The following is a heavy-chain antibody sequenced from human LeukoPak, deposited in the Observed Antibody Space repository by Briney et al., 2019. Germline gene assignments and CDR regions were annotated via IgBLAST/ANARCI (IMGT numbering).Heavy chain of an antibody. CDR3: ARRRYCSSATCAIGGMDV. CDR2: IYYSGYT. V-gene: IGHV4-59*08. Sequence: LRLSCAASGFTFSSYSMNWIRQPPGKGLEWIGYIYYSGYTSYNPSLKSRVTISVDTSKNQFSLRLTSVTPAHTAEYYCARRRYCSSATCAIGGMDVWGQGTTVIVSS. J-gene: IGHJ6*02. D-gene: IGHD2-2*01. CDR1: GFTFSSYS.